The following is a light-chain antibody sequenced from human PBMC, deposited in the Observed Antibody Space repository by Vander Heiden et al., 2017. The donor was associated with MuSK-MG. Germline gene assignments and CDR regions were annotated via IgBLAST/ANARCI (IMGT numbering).Light chain of an antibody. V-gene: IGKV3-11*01. Sequence: EIVLTQSPATLSLSPGERATLSCRASQTVSSYLAWYQQTPGQAPRLLIYDASNRATGIPARFSGSGSGTDFTLTISSLEPEDFAVYYCQQRSYWPLTFGQGTKVEIK. CDR1: QTVSSY. CDR3: QQRSYWPLT. CDR2: DAS. J-gene: IGKJ1*01.